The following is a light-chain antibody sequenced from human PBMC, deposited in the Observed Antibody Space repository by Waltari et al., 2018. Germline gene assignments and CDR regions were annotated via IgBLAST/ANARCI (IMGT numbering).Light chain of an antibody. Sequence: SYELTQSPSVSVSPGQTARITCAADALPNQNDHWYQQKPGQAPVLVIYKDTERPSGIPERFSGSNSGTTVTLTISGVQAEDEADYYCQSADSSGPYRVFGGGTKLTVL. CDR3: QSADSSGPYRV. V-gene: IGLV3-25*03. J-gene: IGLJ3*02. CDR2: KDT. CDR1: ALPNQN.